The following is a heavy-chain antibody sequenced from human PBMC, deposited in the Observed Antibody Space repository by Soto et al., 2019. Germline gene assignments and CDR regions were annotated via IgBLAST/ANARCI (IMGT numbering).Heavy chain of an antibody. Sequence: QVQLVESGGGVVQPGRSLRLSCAASGFTFSSYGMHWVRQAPGKGLEWVAVIWYDGSNKYYADSVKGRFTISRDNSKNTLYLQMNSLRAEDTAVYYCASSGSGYVNPWGQGTLVTVSS. CDR3: ASSGSGYVNP. D-gene: IGHD3-22*01. CDR2: IWYDGSNK. V-gene: IGHV3-33*01. J-gene: IGHJ5*02. CDR1: GFTFSSYG.